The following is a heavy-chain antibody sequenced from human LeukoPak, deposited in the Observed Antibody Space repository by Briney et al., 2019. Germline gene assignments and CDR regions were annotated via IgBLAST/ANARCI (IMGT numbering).Heavy chain of an antibody. CDR3: ARHRWRYDQLLPHYFDN. J-gene: IGHJ4*02. D-gene: IGHD2-2*01. CDR1: GGSLSSTSFY. Sequence: SETLSLTCTVSGGSLSSTSFYWGWIRQPPGKGLEWIGTAHQSGSTYYNPSLKSRVAISLDTSKNQFSLFLSSVTAADTAVFYCARHRWRYDQLLPHYFDNWGQGILVTVSS. V-gene: IGHV4-39*01. CDR2: AHQSGST.